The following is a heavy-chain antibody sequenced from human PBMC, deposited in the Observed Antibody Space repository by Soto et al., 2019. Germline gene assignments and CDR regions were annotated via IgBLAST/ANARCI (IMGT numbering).Heavy chain of an antibody. CDR1: GGTFSSYA. Sequence: QVQLVQSGAEVKKPGSSVKVSCKASGGTFSSYAISWVRQAPGQGLEWMGGIIPIFGTANYARKFQGRVTITADESTSTAYMELSSLRSEDTAVYYCAGVCPRHRGGSCPNWFDPWGQGTLVTVSS. CDR3: AGVCPRHRGGSCPNWFDP. V-gene: IGHV1-69*01. CDR2: IIPIFGTA. D-gene: IGHD2-15*01. J-gene: IGHJ5*02.